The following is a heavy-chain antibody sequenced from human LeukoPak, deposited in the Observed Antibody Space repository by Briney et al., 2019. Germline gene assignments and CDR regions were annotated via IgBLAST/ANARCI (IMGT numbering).Heavy chain of an antibody. D-gene: IGHD3-10*01. V-gene: IGHV3-9*01. CDR3: AKGGMYYYDSGYDH. CDR2: ISWNSGTT. CDR1: GFTFDDYS. Sequence: GGSLRLSCAASGFTFDDYSMHWVRQAPGKGLEWVSTISWNSGTTGYAASVKGRFIISRDNAKSSMYLEMNSLRVEDTALYFCAKGGMYYYDSGYDHWGQGSLVTVSS. J-gene: IGHJ4*02.